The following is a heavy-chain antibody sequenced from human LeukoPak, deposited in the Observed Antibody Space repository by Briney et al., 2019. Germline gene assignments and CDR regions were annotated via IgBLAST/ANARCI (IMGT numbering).Heavy chain of an antibody. CDR2: INPNSGGT. CDR1: GYTFTGYY. CDR3: ARDHNPTIHSGSYSLDY. J-gene: IGHJ4*02. V-gene: IGHV1-2*02. D-gene: IGHD1-26*01. Sequence: ASVKVSCKASGYTFTGYYMHWVRQAPGQGLEWMGWINPNSGGTNYAQKFQGRVTTTRDTSISTAYMELSRLRSDDTAVYYCARDHNPTIHSGSYSLDYWGQGTLVTVSS.